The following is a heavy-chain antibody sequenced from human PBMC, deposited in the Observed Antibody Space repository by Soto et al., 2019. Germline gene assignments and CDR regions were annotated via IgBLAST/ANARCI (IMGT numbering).Heavy chain of an antibody. CDR1: GGTFSSYA. J-gene: IGHJ4*02. D-gene: IGHD1-26*01. CDR3: ARGGHSGSCFFWYFDY. V-gene: IGHV1-69*13. CDR2: IIPIFGTA. Sequence: GASVKVSCKASGGTFSSYAISWVRQAPGQGLEWMGGIIPIFGTANYAQKFQGRVTITADESTSTAYMELSSLRSEDTAVYYCARGGHSGSCFFWYFDYWGQGTLVTVSS.